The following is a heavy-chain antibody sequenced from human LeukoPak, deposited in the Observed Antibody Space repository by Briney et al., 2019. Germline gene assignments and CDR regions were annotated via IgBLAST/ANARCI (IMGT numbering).Heavy chain of an antibody. CDR3: AKSNCGGGCKGAWGYYYYGMDV. CDR1: GFTFSSYG. CDR2: ISGSGGST. Sequence: GGSLRLSCAASGFTFSSYGMSWVRQAPGKGLEWVSAISGSGGSTYYAASVKGRFTISRDNSKTTLYVKMTSPRAGDTAGFNCAKSNCGGGCKGAWGYYYYGMDVWGQGTTVTVSS. J-gene: IGHJ6*02. D-gene: IGHD2-21*02. V-gene: IGHV3-23*01.